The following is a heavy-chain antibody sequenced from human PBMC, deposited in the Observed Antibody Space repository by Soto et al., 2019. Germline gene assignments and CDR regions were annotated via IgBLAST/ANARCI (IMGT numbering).Heavy chain of an antibody. J-gene: IGHJ4*02. CDR1: GGSISTYY. CDR2: IYNSGST. Sequence: SETLSLTCTVSGGSISTYYWNWIRQSPGKGLEWIGYIYNSGSTNYNPSLKSRVTISVDTSKNQFSLKLSSVTAADTAVYYCATSQTYGDYWYYWGQGTLVTVSS. CDR3: ATSQTYGDYWYY. V-gene: IGHV4-59*08. D-gene: IGHD4-17*01.